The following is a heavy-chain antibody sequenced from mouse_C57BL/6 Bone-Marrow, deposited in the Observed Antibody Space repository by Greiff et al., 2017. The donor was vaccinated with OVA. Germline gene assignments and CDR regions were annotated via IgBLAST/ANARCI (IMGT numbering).Heavy chain of an antibody. CDR1: GYTFTSYW. CDR3: ARSGYGHLFDY. CDR2: IHPNSGST. D-gene: IGHD1-1*02. V-gene: IGHV1-64*01. Sequence: QVQLQQSGAELVKPGASVKLSCKASGYTFTSYWMHWVKQRPGQGLEWIGMIHPNSGSTNYNEKFKSKATLTVDKSSSTAYMQLSSLTSEDSAVYYCARSGYGHLFDYWGQGTTLTVSS. J-gene: IGHJ2*01.